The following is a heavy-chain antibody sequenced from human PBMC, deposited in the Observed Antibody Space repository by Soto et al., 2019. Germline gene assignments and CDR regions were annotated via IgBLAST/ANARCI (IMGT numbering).Heavy chain of an antibody. CDR3: AKVRRDGYNPNDAFDI. V-gene: IGHV3-23*01. J-gene: IGHJ3*02. D-gene: IGHD2-21*01. Sequence: EVQLLESGGGLVQPGGSLRLSCAASGFTFSSYAMSWVRQAPGKGLEWVSAISGSGGSTYYADSVKGRFTISRDNSKNTLYLQMNSLRAEDTAVYYCAKVRRDGYNPNDAFDIWGQGTMVTVSS. CDR2: ISGSGGST. CDR1: GFTFSSYA.